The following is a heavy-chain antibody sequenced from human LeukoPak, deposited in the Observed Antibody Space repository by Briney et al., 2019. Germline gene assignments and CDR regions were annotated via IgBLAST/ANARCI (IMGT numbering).Heavy chain of an antibody. CDR2: IYYSGST. Sequence: SETLSLTCTVSGGSISSYYWSWIRQPPGKGLERIGYIYYSGSTNYNPSLKSRVTISVDTSKNQFSLKLSSVTAADTAVYYCARVGRYCSGGSCFANYYYYYMDVWGKGTTVTVSS. CDR3: ARVGRYCSGGSCFANYYYYYMDV. D-gene: IGHD2-15*01. J-gene: IGHJ6*03. CDR1: GGSISSYY. V-gene: IGHV4-59*01.